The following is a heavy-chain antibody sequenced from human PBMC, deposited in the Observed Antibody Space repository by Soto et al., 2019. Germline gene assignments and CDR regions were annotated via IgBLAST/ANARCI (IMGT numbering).Heavy chain of an antibody. J-gene: IGHJ4*02. D-gene: IGHD6-6*01. CDR1: GGTFSSYA. CDR3: ASPIGYSSSPTTYFDY. V-gene: IGHV1-69*13. CDR2: IIPIFGTA. Sequence: SVKVSCKASGGTFSSYAISWVRQAPGQGLEWMGGIIPIFGTANYAQKFQGRVTITADESTSTAYMELSSLRSEDTAVYYCASPIGYSSSPTTYFDYWGQGTLVTVSS.